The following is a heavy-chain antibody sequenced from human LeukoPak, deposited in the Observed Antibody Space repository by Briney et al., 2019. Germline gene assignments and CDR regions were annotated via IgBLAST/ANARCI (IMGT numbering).Heavy chain of an antibody. CDR1: EFTVSSNS. V-gene: IGHV3-53*01. D-gene: IGHD3-22*01. CDR3: AGGHSSGSYFNAYHL. Sequence: GGSLRLSCAASEFTVSSNSMSWVRQAPGKGLGWVSGVYSGGSTFYADSVKGRFIISRDSSKNTLYLQMNTLRAEDTAVYYCAGGHSSGSYFNAYHLWGQGTMVTVSS. CDR2: VYSGGST. J-gene: IGHJ3*01.